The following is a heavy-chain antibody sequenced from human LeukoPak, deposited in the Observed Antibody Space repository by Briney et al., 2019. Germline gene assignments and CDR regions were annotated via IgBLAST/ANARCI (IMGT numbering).Heavy chain of an antibody. CDR3: AREGRYSGYDGSAGDY. J-gene: IGHJ4*02. D-gene: IGHD5-12*01. V-gene: IGHV1-3*01. CDR1: GYTFTSYA. Sequence: GASVKVSCKASGYTFTSYAMHWVRQAPGQRLEWMGWINAGNGNTKYSQKFQGRATITRDTSASTAYMELSSLRSEDTAVYYCAREGRYSGYDGSAGDYWGQGTLVTVSS. CDR2: INAGNGNT.